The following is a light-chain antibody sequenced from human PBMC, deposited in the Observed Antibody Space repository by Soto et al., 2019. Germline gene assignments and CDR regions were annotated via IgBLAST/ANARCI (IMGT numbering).Light chain of an antibody. CDR3: SSYTTSSTVV. J-gene: IGLJ2*01. CDR1: SSDVGGYDY. CDR2: AVT. Sequence: QSALTQPASVSGSPGQSITISCTGSSSDVGGYDYVCWYQQYPGKAPKLIIYAVTDRPSGVSNRFSGYKSGNTASLIISGLQAEDEADYYCSSYTTSSTVVFGGGTKLTVL. V-gene: IGLV2-14*03.